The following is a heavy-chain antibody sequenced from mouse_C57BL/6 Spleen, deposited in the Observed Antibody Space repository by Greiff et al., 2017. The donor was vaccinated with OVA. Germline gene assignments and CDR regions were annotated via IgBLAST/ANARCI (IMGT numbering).Heavy chain of an antibody. D-gene: IGHD2-5*01. CDR2: ISNGSGST. V-gene: IGHV5-12*01. CDR3: ARRGSNGGYYFDY. J-gene: IGHJ2*01. Sequence: DVKLVESGGGLVQPGGSLKLSCAASGFTFSDYYMYWVRQTPEKRLEWVAYISNGSGSTYYPDTVKGRFTISRDNAKNTLYLQMSRLKSEDTAMYYCARRGSNGGYYFDYWGQGTTLTVSS. CDR1: GFTFSDYY.